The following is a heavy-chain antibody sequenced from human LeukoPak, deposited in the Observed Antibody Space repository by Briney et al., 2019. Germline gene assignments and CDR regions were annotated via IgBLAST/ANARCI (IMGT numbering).Heavy chain of an antibody. CDR3: ARDYDILTGYYRDYYYYMDV. V-gene: IGHV7-4-1*02. CDR2: INTNTGNP. J-gene: IGHJ6*03. CDR1: GYTFTSYA. Sequence: ASVKVSCKASGYTFTSYAMNWVRQAPGQGLEWMGWINTNTGNPTYAQGFTGRFVFSLDTSVSTAYLQISSLKAEDTAVYYCARDYDILTGYYRDYYYYMDVWGKGTTVTVSS. D-gene: IGHD3-9*01.